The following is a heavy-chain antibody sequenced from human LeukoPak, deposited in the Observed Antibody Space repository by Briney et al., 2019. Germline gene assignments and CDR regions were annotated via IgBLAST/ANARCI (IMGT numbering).Heavy chain of an antibody. CDR3: ARDVQPFDY. V-gene: IGHV3-7*01. Sequence: GGSLRLSCAASGFTLSTYGTHWVRQAPGKGLEWVANIKQDGSEKYYVDSVKGRFTISRDNAKNSLYLQMNSLRAEDTAVYYCARDVQPFDYWGQGTLVTVSS. CDR2: IKQDGSEK. CDR1: GFTLSTYG. J-gene: IGHJ4*02. D-gene: IGHD2-2*01.